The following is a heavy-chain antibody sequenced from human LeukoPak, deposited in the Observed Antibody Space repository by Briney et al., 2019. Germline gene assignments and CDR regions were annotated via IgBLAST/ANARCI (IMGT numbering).Heavy chain of an antibody. V-gene: IGHV4-59*01. CDR1: GGSISSYY. J-gene: IGHJ5*02. Sequence: PSETLSLTCTVSGGSISSYYWSWIRQPPGKGLEWIGYIYYSGSTNYNPSLKCRVTISVDTSKNQFSLKLSSVTAADTAVYYCARFEPSGYETNWFDPWGQGTLVTVSS. D-gene: IGHD5-12*01. CDR3: ARFEPSGYETNWFDP. CDR2: IYYSGST.